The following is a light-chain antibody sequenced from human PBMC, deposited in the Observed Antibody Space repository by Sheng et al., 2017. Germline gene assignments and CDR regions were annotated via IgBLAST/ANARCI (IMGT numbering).Light chain of an antibody. J-gene: IGKJ2*01. CDR3: LQYNNWPPMYT. CDR1: QSVRTS. V-gene: IGKV3-15*01. CDR2: DAS. Sequence: EIVMTQSPVTLSVSPGERAVLSCRASQSVRTSLAWYQQKLGQAPRLLIYDASTRATGIPARFSGSGSGTEFTLTISSLQSEDFAVYFCLQYNNWPPMYTFGQGTKVEIK.